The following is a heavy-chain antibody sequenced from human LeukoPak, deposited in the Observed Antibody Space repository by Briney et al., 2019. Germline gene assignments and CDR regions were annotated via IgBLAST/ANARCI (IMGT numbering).Heavy chain of an antibody. CDR1: GFTVSNIY. D-gene: IGHD5-18*01. CDR2: IYSGDST. CDR3: AREGRGYRSLSGMDV. J-gene: IGHJ6*04. V-gene: IGHV3-53*01. Sequence: GSLRLSCAASGFTVSNIYMSWVRQAPGKGLEWVSVIYSGDSTDYADSVKGRFTISRDNSKNTLYLQMNSLRAEDTAVYYCAREGRGYRSLSGMDVWGKGTTVTVSS.